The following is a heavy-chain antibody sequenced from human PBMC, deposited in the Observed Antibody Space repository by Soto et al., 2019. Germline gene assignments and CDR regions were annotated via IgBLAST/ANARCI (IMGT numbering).Heavy chain of an antibody. J-gene: IGHJ4*02. D-gene: IGHD6-19*01. CDR2: ISAYNGNT. CDR3: ARDGTRYSSGWSPRCLYFDY. Sequence: QVQLVQSGAEVKKPGASVKVSCKASGYTFTSYGISWVRQAPGQGLEWMGWISAYNGNTNYAQKLQGRVTMTTDTSTSTAYMELRSLRSDDTAVYYCARDGTRYSSGWSPRCLYFDYWGQGTLVIVSS. CDR1: GYTFTSYG. V-gene: IGHV1-18*04.